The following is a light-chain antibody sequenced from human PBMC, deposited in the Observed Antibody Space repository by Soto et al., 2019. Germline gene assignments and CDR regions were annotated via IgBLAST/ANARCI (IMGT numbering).Light chain of an antibody. CDR2: VAS. CDR1: QTINTW. Sequence: DIQMTQSPSTLSASVGDRVTITCRASQTINTWLAWYQQKPGKAPKLLIHVASSLQSGVPSRFSGSGSGTEFTLTISSLQPDDFATYYCQQYNSYPLTFGGGTKVEIK. V-gene: IGKV1-5*01. CDR3: QQYNSYPLT. J-gene: IGKJ4*01.